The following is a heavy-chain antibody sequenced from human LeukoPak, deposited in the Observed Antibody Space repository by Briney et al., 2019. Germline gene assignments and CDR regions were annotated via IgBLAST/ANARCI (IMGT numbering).Heavy chain of an antibody. J-gene: IGHJ5*02. CDR2: INTNTGNP. CDR3: ARGPNSSGWYRGPRFDP. CDR1: GYTFTSYA. V-gene: IGHV7-4-1*02. Sequence: GASVKVSCKASGYTFTSYAMNWVRQAPGQGLEWMGWINTNTGNPTYAQGFTGRFVFSLDTSVSTAYLQISSLKAEDTAVYYCARGPNSSGWYRGPRFDPWGQGTLVTVSS. D-gene: IGHD6-19*01.